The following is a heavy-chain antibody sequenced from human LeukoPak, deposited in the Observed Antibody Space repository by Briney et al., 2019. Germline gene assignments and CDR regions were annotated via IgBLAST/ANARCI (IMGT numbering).Heavy chain of an antibody. J-gene: IGHJ6*04. CDR3: ARSYGSVPMDV. CDR1: GFTFSSYW. CDR2: IKQDGSEK. Sequence: GGSLRLSCAASGFTFSSYWMSWVRQAPGKGLVWVANIKQDGSEKYYVDSVEGRFTISRDNAKNSLYLQMNSLRAEDTAVYYCARSYGSVPMDVWGKGTTVTVSS. V-gene: IGHV3-7*03. D-gene: IGHD3-10*01.